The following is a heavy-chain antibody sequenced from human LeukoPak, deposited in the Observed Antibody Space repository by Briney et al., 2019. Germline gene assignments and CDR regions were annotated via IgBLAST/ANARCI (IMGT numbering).Heavy chain of an antibody. D-gene: IGHD3-10*01. CDR2: INPNSGGT. Sequence: ASVKVSCKASGYTFTGYYMHWVRQAPGQGLEWMGRINPNSGGTNYAQKFQGRVTMTRDTSISTAYMELSRLRSDDTVVYYCARWEDYYGSGSYSDYWGQGTLVTVSS. V-gene: IGHV1-2*05. CDR1: GYTFTGYY. J-gene: IGHJ4*02. CDR3: ARWEDYYGSGSYSDY.